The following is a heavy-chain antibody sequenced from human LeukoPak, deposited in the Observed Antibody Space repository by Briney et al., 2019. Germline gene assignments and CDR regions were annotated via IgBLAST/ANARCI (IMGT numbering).Heavy chain of an antibody. D-gene: IGHD6-19*01. V-gene: IGHV4-34*01. CDR2: INHSGST. CDR1: GGSFSGYY. Sequence: PSETLSLTCAVYGGSFSGYYWSWIRQPPGKGLEWIGEINHSGSTNYNPSLKSRVTISVDTSKNQFSLKLSSVTAADTAVYYCARGRYSSGWPRWFDPWGQGTLVTVSS. CDR3: ARGRYSSGWPRWFDP. J-gene: IGHJ5*02.